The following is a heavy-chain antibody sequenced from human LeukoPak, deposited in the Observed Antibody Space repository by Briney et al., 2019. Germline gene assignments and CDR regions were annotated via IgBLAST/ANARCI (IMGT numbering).Heavy chain of an antibody. D-gene: IGHD3-22*01. J-gene: IGHJ5*02. V-gene: IGHV4-4*07. CDR3: AREKIGYYDGSGRGWFDP. Sequence: SETLSLTCAVYGGSFSGYSWSWIRQPAGKGLEWIGRVYTSGSTNYNPSLKSRVTIPVDTSKKQFSLKLSSVTAADTAVYYCAREKIGYYDGSGRGWFDPWGQGTLVTVSS. CDR2: VYTSGST. CDR1: GGSFSGYS.